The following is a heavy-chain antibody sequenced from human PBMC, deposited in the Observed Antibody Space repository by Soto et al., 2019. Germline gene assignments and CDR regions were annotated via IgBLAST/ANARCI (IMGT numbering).Heavy chain of an antibody. CDR2: ISYDGSNK. Sequence: QVQLVESGGGVVQPGRSLRLSCAASGFTFSSYGMHWVRQAPGKGLEWVAVISYDGSNKYYADSVKGRFTISRDNSKNTLYLQMNSLRAEDTAVYYCAKDGSSSGSGSPPWSMDVWGQGTTVTVSS. D-gene: IGHD3-10*01. J-gene: IGHJ6*02. CDR3: AKDGSSSGSGSPPWSMDV. V-gene: IGHV3-30*18. CDR1: GFTFSSYG.